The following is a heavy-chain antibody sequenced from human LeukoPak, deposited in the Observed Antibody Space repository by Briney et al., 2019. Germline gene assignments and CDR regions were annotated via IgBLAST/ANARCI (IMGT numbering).Heavy chain of an antibody. Sequence: TSETLSHTCTVSGGSISSYYWSWIRQPPGKGLEWIGYIYYSGSTNYNPSLKSRVTISVDTSKNQFSLKLSSVTAADTAVYYCAGYPGNDAFDIWGQGTMVTVSS. CDR3: AGYPGNDAFDI. V-gene: IGHV4-59*01. CDR1: GGSISSYY. CDR2: IYYSGST. D-gene: IGHD3-10*01. J-gene: IGHJ3*02.